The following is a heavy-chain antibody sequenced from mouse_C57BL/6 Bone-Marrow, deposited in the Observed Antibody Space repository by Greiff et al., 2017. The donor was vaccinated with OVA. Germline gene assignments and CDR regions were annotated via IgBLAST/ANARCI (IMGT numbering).Heavy chain of an antibody. J-gene: IGHJ2*01. CDR3: ARFYDYD. V-gene: IGHV1-4*01. CDR2: INPSSGYT. D-gene: IGHD2-4*01. CDR1: GYTFTSYT. Sequence: VKLQESGADLARPGASVKMSCKASGYTFTSYTMHWVKQRPGQGLEWIGYINPSSGYTKYNQTFKDKATLTADTSSRPAYMQLSSLTAEDSAVYYCARFYDYDWGQGTTLTGSS.